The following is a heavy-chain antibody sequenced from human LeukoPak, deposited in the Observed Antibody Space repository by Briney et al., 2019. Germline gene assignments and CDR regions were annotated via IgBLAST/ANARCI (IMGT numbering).Heavy chain of an antibody. CDR3: ASNRPSRWFGEPNFDY. Sequence: GGSLRLSCAASGFTFSSYEMNWVRQAPGKGLEWVSYISSSGSTIYYADSVKGRFTISRDNAKNSLYLQMNSLRAEDTAVYYCASNRPSRWFGEPNFDYWGQGTLVTVSS. D-gene: IGHD3-10*01. CDR2: ISSSGSTI. CDR1: GFTFSSYE. V-gene: IGHV3-48*03. J-gene: IGHJ4*02.